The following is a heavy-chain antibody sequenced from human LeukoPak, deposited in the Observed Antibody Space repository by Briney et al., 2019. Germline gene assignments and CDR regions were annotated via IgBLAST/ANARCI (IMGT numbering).Heavy chain of an antibody. V-gene: IGHV4-38-2*01. Sequence: PSETLSLTCAVSGYSISSGYYWGWIRQPPGNGLEWIGSIYHSGSTYYNPSLKRRVTISIDTSKNQFSLKLSSVTAADTAVYYCARHGGLMVIGIFAFDIWGQGTMVTVSS. CDR2: IYHSGST. J-gene: IGHJ3*02. CDR1: GYSISSGYY. D-gene: IGHD2-21*01. CDR3: ARHGGLMVIGIFAFDI.